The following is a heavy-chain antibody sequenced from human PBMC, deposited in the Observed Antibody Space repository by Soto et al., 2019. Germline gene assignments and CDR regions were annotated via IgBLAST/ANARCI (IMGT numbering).Heavy chain of an antibody. CDR1: GFTFSDYY. CDR3: ARERYSYGPYYFDY. D-gene: IGHD5-18*01. V-gene: IGHV3-11*01. Sequence: GGSLRLSCAASGFTFSDYYMSWIRQAPGKGLEWVSSITSSGSTTYYTDSVKGRFTISRDNAKNSLYLQMNSLRAEDTAVYYCARERYSYGPYYFDYRGQGTLVTVSS. J-gene: IGHJ4*02. CDR2: ITSSGSTT.